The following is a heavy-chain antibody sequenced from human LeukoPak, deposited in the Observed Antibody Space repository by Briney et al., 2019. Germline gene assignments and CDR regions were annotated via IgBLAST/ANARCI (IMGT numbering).Heavy chain of an antibody. CDR2: IYYGGST. CDR3: ATYYYDSSGYYFQAFDI. J-gene: IGHJ3*02. D-gene: IGHD3-22*01. Sequence: PSETLSLTCTVSGGSISSSSYYWGWIRQPPGKGLEWIGSIYYGGSTYYNPSLKSRVTISVDTSKNQFSLKLSSVTAADTAVYYCATYYYDSSGYYFQAFDIWGQGTMVTVSS. CDR1: GGSISSSSYY. V-gene: IGHV4-39*07.